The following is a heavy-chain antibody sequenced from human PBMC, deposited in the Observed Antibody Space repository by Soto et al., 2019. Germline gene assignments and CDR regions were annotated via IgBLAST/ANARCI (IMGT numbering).Heavy chain of an antibody. D-gene: IGHD3-22*01. CDR3: ASGSGSGYYLGFLSHFDY. Sequence: GGSLRLSCATSGFTFSSYSMNWVRQTPGRGLEWVSSISSGSKYIYDADSAKGRFTISRDNAKNSLYLQMNSLRAEDTAVYYCASGSGSGYYLGFLSHFDYWGQGTLVTVSS. CDR2: ISSGSKYI. V-gene: IGHV3-21*04. CDR1: GFTFSSYS. J-gene: IGHJ4*02.